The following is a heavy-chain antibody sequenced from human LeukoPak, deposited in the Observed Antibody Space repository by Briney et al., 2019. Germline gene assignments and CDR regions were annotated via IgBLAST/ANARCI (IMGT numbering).Heavy chain of an antibody. Sequence: PGGSLRLSCAASGFTFGSYSMNWVRQAPGKGLEWVSSISSSSSYIYYADSVKGRLTISRDNAKNSLYLQMNSLRAEDTAVYYCARDRRDGYNRGLFDYWGQGTLVTVSS. D-gene: IGHD5-24*01. CDR1: GFTFGSYS. CDR2: ISSSSSYI. V-gene: IGHV3-21*01. CDR3: ARDRRDGYNRGLFDY. J-gene: IGHJ4*02.